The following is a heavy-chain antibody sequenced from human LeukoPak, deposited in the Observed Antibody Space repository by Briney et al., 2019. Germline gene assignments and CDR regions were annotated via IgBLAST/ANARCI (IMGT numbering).Heavy chain of an antibody. Sequence: PGGSLRLSCAASRFTFSSYSMNWVRQAPGKGLEWVSSISSSSSYIYYADSVKGRFTISRDNAKNSLYLQMNSLRAEDTAVYYCARDRGNYHYYYYMDVWGKGTTVTVSS. J-gene: IGHJ6*03. CDR1: RFTFSSYS. V-gene: IGHV3-21*01. D-gene: IGHD1-1*01. CDR3: ARDRGNYHYYYYMDV. CDR2: ISSSSSYI.